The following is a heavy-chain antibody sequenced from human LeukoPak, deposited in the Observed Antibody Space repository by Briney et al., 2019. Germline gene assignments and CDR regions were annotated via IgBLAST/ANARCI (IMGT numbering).Heavy chain of an antibody. J-gene: IGHJ3*02. D-gene: IGHD1-26*01. CDR3: ARGSTMGATDAFDI. V-gene: IGHV3-48*01. CDR1: GFTFSSYS. CDR2: ISSSSSTI. Sequence: GGSLRLSCAASGFTFSSYSMNWVRQAPGKGLEWVSYISSSSSTIYYADSVKGRFTISRDSAKNSLYLQMSSLRAEDTAVYYCARGSTMGATDAFDIWGQGTMVTVSS.